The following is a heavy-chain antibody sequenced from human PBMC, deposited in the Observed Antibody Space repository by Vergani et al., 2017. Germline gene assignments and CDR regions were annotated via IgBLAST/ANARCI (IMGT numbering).Heavy chain of an antibody. Sequence: QVQLVQSGAEVKKPGASVKVSCKASGYTFTSYGISWVRQAPGQGLEWMGWISAYNGNTNYAQKLQGRVTMTTDTSTSTAYMELRSLRSDDTAVYYCARGIGYCSSGSCSLYYFDYWGQGTLVTVSS. D-gene: IGHD2-15*01. CDR3: ARGIGYCSSGSCSLYYFDY. J-gene: IGHJ4*02. CDR1: GYTFTSYG. V-gene: IGHV1-18*04. CDR2: ISAYNGNT.